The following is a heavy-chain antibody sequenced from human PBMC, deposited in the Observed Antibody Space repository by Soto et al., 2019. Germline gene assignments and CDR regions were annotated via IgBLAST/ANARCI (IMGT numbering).Heavy chain of an antibody. D-gene: IGHD2-15*01. CDR2: IIPILGIA. Sequence: SVKVSCKASGGTFSSYTISWVRQAPGQGLEWMGRIIPILGIANYAQKFQGRVTITADKSTSTAYKELSSLRSEDTAVFYCARDCSGGSCHSPAFDIWGQGTMVTVSS. J-gene: IGHJ3*02. CDR3: ARDCSGGSCHSPAFDI. CDR1: GGTFSSYT. V-gene: IGHV1-69*04.